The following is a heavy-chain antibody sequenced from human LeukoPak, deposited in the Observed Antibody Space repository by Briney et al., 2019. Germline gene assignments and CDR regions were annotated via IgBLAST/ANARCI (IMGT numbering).Heavy chain of an antibody. CDR3: ARDQKQWLMGAFDI. Sequence: GGSLRLSCAASGFTFSSYWMHWVRQAPGKGLVWVSRINSDGSSTSYADSVKGRFTISRDNYKNTLYLQMNSLRAEDTAVYYCARDQKQWLMGAFDIWGQGTMVTVSS. J-gene: IGHJ3*02. V-gene: IGHV3-74*01. CDR2: INSDGSST. CDR1: GFTFSSYW. D-gene: IGHD6-19*01.